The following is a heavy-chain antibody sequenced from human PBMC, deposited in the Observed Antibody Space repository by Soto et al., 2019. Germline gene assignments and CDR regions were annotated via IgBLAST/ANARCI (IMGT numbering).Heavy chain of an antibody. CDR1: GFTLSNARMG. D-gene: IGHD2-2*01. J-gene: IGHJ4*02. CDR2: IFSNDEK. CDR3: ARIIPSDDFDY. V-gene: IGHV2-26*01. Sequence: SGPTLVNPTETLTLTCTVAGFTLSNARMGVSWIRQPPGKALEWLAHIFSNDEKSYSTSLKSRLTISKDTSKSQVVLTMTNMDPVDTATYYCARIIPSDDFDYWGQGTLVTVSS.